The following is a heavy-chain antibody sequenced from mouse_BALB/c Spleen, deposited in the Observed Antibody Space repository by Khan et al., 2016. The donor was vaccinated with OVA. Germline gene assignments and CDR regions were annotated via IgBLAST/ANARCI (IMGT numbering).Heavy chain of an antibody. CDR1: GFSLTSYD. CDR3: VRRGNYYGSFYWYFDV. V-gene: IGHV2-9-2*01. CDR2: IWTGGGT. D-gene: IGHD1-1*01. J-gene: IGHJ1*01. Sequence: QVQLKQSGPGLVAPSQSLSITCTVSGFSLTSYDISWIRQPPGKGLEWLGVIWTGGGTNYNSAFMSSLSISKDNSKSQVFLKMNSLQNDDTAMYYCVRRGNYYGSFYWYFDVWGAGTTVTVSS.